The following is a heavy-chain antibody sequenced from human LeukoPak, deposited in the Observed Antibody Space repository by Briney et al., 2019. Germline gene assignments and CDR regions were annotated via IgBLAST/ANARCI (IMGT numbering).Heavy chain of an antibody. Sequence: GGSLRLSCTASGFTFSNFGIHWVRQSPGKGLEWVAFIRRDGNDKFYSDSVKGRFTISRDNSKNTVYLQMNSLRAGDTAVYYCARKRSTTITMGYCDYWGRGTLVTVSS. D-gene: IGHD3-10*01. CDR3: ARKRSTTITMGYCDY. V-gene: IGHV3-30*02. J-gene: IGHJ4*02. CDR1: GFTFSNFG. CDR2: IRRDGNDK.